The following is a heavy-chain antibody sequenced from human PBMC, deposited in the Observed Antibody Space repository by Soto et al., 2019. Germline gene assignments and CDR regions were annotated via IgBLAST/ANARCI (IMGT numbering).Heavy chain of an antibody. J-gene: IGHJ4*02. CDR3: ANLYLWGSDFDY. CDR1: GFTLSFYP. V-gene: IGHV3-30*18. D-gene: IGHD3-16*01. Sequence: QVQLVESGGGVVQPGGSLRLSCAASGFTLSFYPMHWVRQAPGKGLEWVAVMSYDGNNKYYADSVKGRFTISRDNSKNTLYLQMNSLRAEDTAVYYCANLYLWGSDFDYWGQGTLVTVSS. CDR2: MSYDGNNK.